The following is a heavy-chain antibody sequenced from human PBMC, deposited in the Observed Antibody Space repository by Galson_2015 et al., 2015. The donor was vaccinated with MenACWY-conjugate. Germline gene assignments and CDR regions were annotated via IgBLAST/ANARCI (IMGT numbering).Heavy chain of an antibody. D-gene: IGHD6-19*01. V-gene: IGHV3-23*01. CDR1: GFRFTNYG. Sequence: SLRLSCAVAGFRFTNYGMSWVRQAPGKGLEWVSSIVGSGGTTYYADTVKGRFTTSRDNSKNTLYLQMNSLRAEDTAIYYCAKDIGVYGSGWSAGYAFDTWGQGTMVTVSS. CDR3: AKDIGVYGSGWSAGYAFDT. CDR2: IVGSGGTT. J-gene: IGHJ3*02.